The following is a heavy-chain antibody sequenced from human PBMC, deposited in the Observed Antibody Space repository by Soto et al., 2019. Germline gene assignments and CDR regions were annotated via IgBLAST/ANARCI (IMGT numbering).Heavy chain of an antibody. CDR1: GGSISSYY. V-gene: IGHV4-59*01. Sequence: SETLSLTCTVSGGSISSYYWSWIRQPPGKGLEWIGYIYYSGSTNYNPSLKSRVPISVDTSKNQFSLKLSSVTAADTAVYYCARGGLDYYGSGSYLANYYFDYWGQGTLVTVSS. D-gene: IGHD3-10*01. J-gene: IGHJ4*02. CDR2: IYYSGST. CDR3: ARGGLDYYGSGSYLANYYFDY.